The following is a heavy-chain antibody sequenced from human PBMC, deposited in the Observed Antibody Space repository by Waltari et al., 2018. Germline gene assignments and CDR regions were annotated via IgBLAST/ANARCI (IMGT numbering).Heavy chain of an antibody. J-gene: IGHJ4*02. D-gene: IGHD6-13*01. V-gene: IGHV3-30-3*01. CDR2: ISYDGSNK. Sequence: GKGLEWVAVISYDGSNKYYADSVKGRFTISRDNSKNTLYLQMNSLRAEDTAVYYCARDARRQPAAYPGIAAIWGQGTLVTVSS. CDR3: ARDARRQPAAYPGIAAI.